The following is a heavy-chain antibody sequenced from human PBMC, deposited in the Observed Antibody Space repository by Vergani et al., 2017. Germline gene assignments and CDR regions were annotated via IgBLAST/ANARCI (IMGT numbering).Heavy chain of an antibody. CDR2: IRSKAYGGTT. Sequence: EVQLVESGGGLVQPGRSLRLSCTASGFTFGDYAMSWFRQAPGKGLEWVGFIRSKAYGGTTEYAASVKGRFTISRDDSKSIAYLQMNSLKTEDTAVYYCTRDCSSTSCYMDAFDIWGQGTMVTVSS. V-gene: IGHV3-49*03. CDR1: GFTFGDYA. J-gene: IGHJ3*02. D-gene: IGHD2-2*02. CDR3: TRDCSSTSCYMDAFDI.